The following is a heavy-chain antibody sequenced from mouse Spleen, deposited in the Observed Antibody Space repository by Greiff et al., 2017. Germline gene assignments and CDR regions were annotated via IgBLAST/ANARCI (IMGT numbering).Heavy chain of an antibody. D-gene: IGHD2-3*01. CDR2: INYDGSST. V-gene: IGHV5-16*01. Sequence: EVHLVESEGGLVQPGSSMKLSCTASGFTFSDYYMAWVRQVPEKGLEWVANINYDGSSTYYLDSLKSRFIISRDNAKNILYLQMSSLKSEDTATYYCAREGGIYDYFDYWGQGTTLTVSS. CDR3: AREGGIYDYFDY. J-gene: IGHJ2*01. CDR1: GFTFSDYY.